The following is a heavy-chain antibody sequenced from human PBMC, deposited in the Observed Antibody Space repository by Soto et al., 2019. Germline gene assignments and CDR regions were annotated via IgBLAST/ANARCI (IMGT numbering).Heavy chain of an antibody. V-gene: IGHV3-23*01. CDR2: ISGSGGST. CDR3: AKTYYYGSGSYYRERRSAFDY. Sequence: GGSLRLSCAASGFTFSSYAMSWVRQAPGKGLEWVSAISGSGGSTYYADSVKGRFTISRDNSKNTLYLQMNSLRAEDTAVYYCAKTYYYGSGSYYRERRSAFDYWGQGTLVTVSS. CDR1: GFTFSSYA. D-gene: IGHD3-10*01. J-gene: IGHJ4*02.